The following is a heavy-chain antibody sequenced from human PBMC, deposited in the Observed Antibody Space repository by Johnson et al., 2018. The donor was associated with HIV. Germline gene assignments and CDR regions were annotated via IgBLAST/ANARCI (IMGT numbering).Heavy chain of an antibody. D-gene: IGHD6-6*01. V-gene: IGHV3-48*04. CDR2: ISSSGSTI. Sequence: VQLVESGGGVVQPGRSLRLSCAASGFTFSSYGMHWVRQAPGKGLEWVSYISSSGSTIYYADSVKGRFTISRDNAKNSLYLQMNSLRAEDTALYYCARGRIAARPHAFDIWGQGTMVTVSS. CDR1: GFTFSSYG. J-gene: IGHJ3*02. CDR3: ARGRIAARPHAFDI.